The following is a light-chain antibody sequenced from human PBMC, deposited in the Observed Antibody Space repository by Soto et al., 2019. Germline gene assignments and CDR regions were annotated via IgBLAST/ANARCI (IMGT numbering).Light chain of an antibody. CDR1: SSDVGNYNS. CDR3: SSFSFTSTLYV. J-gene: IGLJ1*01. Sequence: QSALAQPASVSGSPGQSITISCTGTSSDVGNYNSVSWYQQHPGKAPKLMIYDVTNRPSGVSDRFSGSKSDNTASLTISGLQAEDEADYYCSSFSFTSTLYVFGTGTQLTVL. V-gene: IGLV2-14*03. CDR2: DVT.